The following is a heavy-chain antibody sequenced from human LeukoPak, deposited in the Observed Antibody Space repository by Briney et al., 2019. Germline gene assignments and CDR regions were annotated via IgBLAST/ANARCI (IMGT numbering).Heavy chain of an antibody. CDR1: GLTFSSSA. Sequence: GVSLRLSCAASGLTFSSSAMSWVRQAPGKGLEWVSAISNNGGYTYYADSVQGRFTISRDNSKSTLCLQMNSLRAEDTAVYYCAKQLGYCSDGSCYFPYWGQGTLVTVSS. D-gene: IGHD2-15*01. CDR2: ISNNGGYT. V-gene: IGHV3-23*01. J-gene: IGHJ4*02. CDR3: AKQLGYCSDGSCYFPY.